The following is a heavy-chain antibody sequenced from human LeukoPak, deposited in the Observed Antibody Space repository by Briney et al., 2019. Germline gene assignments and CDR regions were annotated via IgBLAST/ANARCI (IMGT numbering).Heavy chain of an antibody. V-gene: IGHV3-48*01. D-gene: IGHD2-2*01. Sequence: GGSLRLSCAASGFTFSSYSMNWVRQAPGKGLEWVSYISSSSSTIYYADSVKGRFTISRDNAKNSLYLQMNSLRAEDTAVYYCARVFPAEGIDYWGQGTLVTVSS. CDR3: ARVFPAEGIDY. CDR2: ISSSSSTI. J-gene: IGHJ4*02. CDR1: GFTFSSYS.